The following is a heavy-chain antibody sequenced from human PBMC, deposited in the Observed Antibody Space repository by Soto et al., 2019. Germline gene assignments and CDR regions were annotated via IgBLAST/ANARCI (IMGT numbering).Heavy chain of an antibody. CDR1: GGTFSSYA. CDR3: ASLEYYYDSSGYPCEY. CDR2: IIPIFGTS. V-gene: IGHV1-69*13. D-gene: IGHD3-22*01. Sequence: ASVKVSCKASGGTFSSYAISWVRQAPGQGLEWMGGIIPIFGTSNYAQKFQGRVTITADESTSTAYMELSSLRSEDTAVYYCASLEYYYDSSGYPCEYWGKGNMVSVSA. J-gene: IGHJ4*02.